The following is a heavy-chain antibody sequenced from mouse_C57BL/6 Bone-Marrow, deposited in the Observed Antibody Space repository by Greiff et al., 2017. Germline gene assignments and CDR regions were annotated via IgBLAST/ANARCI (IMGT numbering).Heavy chain of an antibody. CDR3: ARDYGNPCYFDY. CDR2: IHPNSGST. Sequence: QVQLQQPGAELVKPGASVKLSCKASGYTFTSSWMHWVKQRPGQGLEWIGMIHPNSGSTNYNEKFKRKATLTVDKSSSTAYMQLSSLTSEDSAVYYCARDYGNPCYFDYWGQGTTLTVSS. D-gene: IGHD1-1*01. V-gene: IGHV1-64*01. CDR1: GYTFTSSW. J-gene: IGHJ2*01.